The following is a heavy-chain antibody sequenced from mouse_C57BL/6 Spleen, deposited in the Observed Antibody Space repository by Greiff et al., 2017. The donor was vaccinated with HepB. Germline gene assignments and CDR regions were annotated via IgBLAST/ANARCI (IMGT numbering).Heavy chain of an antibody. V-gene: IGHV1-54*01. Sequence: VQLQQSGAELVRPGTSVKVSCKASGYAFTNYLIEWVKQRPGQGLEWIGVINPGSGGTNYNEKFKGKATLTADKSSSTAYMQLSSLTSEDSAVYFCARSNSNYGFAYWGQGTLVTVSA. CDR2: INPGSGGT. CDR1: GYAFTNYL. D-gene: IGHD2-5*01. CDR3: ARSNSNYGFAY. J-gene: IGHJ3*01.